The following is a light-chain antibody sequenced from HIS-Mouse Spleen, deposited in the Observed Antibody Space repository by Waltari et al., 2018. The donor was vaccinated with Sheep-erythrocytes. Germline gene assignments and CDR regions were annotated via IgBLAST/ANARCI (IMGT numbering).Light chain of an antibody. J-gene: IGLJ2*01. CDR1: KLGDKY. V-gene: IGLV3-1*01. Sequence: SYELTQPPSVSVYPGQTASITCSGDKLGDKYACWYQQKPGQSPVLVIYQDSKRPSGIPEGFSGSNSGNTATLTISGTQAMDEADYYCQAWDSSTAVFGGGTKLTVL. CDR2: QDS. CDR3: QAWDSSTAV.